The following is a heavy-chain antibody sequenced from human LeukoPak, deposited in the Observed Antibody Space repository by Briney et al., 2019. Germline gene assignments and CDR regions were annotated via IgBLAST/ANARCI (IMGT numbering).Heavy chain of an antibody. CDR3: ARDIKNWNYRGGWFDP. V-gene: IGHV1-69*05. CDR2: IIPIFGTA. Sequence: GASVKVSCKASGGTFSSYAISWVRQAPGQGLEWMGGIIPIFGTANYAQKFQGRVTITTDESTSTAYMELSSLRSEDTAVYYCARDIKNWNYRGGWFDPWGQGTLVTVSS. J-gene: IGHJ5*02. CDR1: GGTFSSYA. D-gene: IGHD1-7*01.